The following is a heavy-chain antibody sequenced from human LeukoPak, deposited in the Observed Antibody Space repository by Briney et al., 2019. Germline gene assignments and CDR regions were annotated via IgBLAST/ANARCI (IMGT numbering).Heavy chain of an antibody. D-gene: IGHD5-24*01. Sequence: GSLRLSCAASGFTFSSYAMSWVRQPPGKGLEWIGSIYYSGSTYYNPSLKSRVTISVDTSKNQFSLKLSSVTAADTAVYYCARALRLEMAFDAFDIWGQGTMVTVSS. CDR2: IYYSGST. J-gene: IGHJ3*02. CDR3: ARALRLEMAFDAFDI. CDR1: GFTFSSYA. V-gene: IGHV4-39*07.